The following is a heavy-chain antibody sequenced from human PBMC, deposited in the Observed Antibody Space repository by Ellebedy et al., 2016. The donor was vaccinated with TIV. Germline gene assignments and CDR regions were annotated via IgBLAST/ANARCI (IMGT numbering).Heavy chain of an antibody. V-gene: IGHV3-74*01. CDR3: ARGGVVGAQDY. CDR1: GFTFSSFW. J-gene: IGHJ4*02. Sequence: GGSLRLSCAASGFTFSSFWMHWVRQAPGKGLVWVSRINTDGSSTSYADSVTGRFTISRDNAKNTLYLQMNSLRAEDTAVYYCARGGVVGAQDYWGQGTLVTVSS. CDR2: INTDGSST. D-gene: IGHD1-26*01.